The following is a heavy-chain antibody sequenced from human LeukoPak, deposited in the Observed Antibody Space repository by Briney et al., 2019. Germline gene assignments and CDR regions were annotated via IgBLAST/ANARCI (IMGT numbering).Heavy chain of an antibody. CDR1: GGTFTSYG. CDR2: IIPMFDSP. CDR3: ARDHAGTTFGGDRILPFDS. J-gene: IGHJ5*01. D-gene: IGHD3-16*01. Sequence: SVKVSCKASGGTFTSYGISWLRQAPGQGLEWMGGIIPMFDSPNYAKKFLGRVTITADESTSTAYMNLNSLRSDDTAVYYCARDHAGTTFGGDRILPFDSWGQGTLVTVSS. V-gene: IGHV1-69*13.